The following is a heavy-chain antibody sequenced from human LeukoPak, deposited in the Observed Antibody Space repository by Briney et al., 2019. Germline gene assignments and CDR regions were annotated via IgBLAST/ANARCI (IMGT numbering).Heavy chain of an antibody. CDR2: INSAGSST. Sequence: GGSLRLSCAASGFTFSSYWMHWVRQAPGKGLVWVSRINSAGSSTSYADSVKGRFTISRDNAKNTLYLQMNSLRAEDTAVYYCARGRYDYGDYYYGMDVWGQGTTVTVSS. V-gene: IGHV3-74*01. CDR1: GFTFSSYW. J-gene: IGHJ6*02. D-gene: IGHD4-17*01. CDR3: ARGRYDYGDYYYGMDV.